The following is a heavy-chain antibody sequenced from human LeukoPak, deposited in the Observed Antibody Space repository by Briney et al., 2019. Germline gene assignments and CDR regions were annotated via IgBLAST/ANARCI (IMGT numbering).Heavy chain of an antibody. J-gene: IGHJ6*03. D-gene: IGHD1-26*01. V-gene: IGHV3-9*01. CDR2: ISWNSDTE. CDR3: ARDPYSGGYGDYYYYYMDL. Sequence: GGSLRLSCAASGFTFDDYAMHWVRQAPGKGLEWVSGISWNSDTEGYAGSVKGRFTISRDNAKNSLYLQMNSLRAEDTAVYYCARDPYSGGYGDYYYYYMDLRGQGTTVTISS. CDR1: GFTFDDYA.